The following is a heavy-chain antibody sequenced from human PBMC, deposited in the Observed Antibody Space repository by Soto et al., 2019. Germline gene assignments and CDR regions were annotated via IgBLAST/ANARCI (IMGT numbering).Heavy chain of an antibody. D-gene: IGHD3-3*01. CDR3: ARLTYYDFWSGEGINRGYYYYGMDV. CDR1: GGSISSGDYY. CDR2: IYYSGST. Sequence: SETLSLTCTVSGGSISSGDYYWSWIRQPPGKGLEWIGYIYYSGSTYYNPSLKSRVTISVDTSKNQFSLKLSSVTAADTAVYYCARLTYYDFWSGEGINRGYYYYGMDVWGQGTTVTVSS. V-gene: IGHV4-30-4*01. J-gene: IGHJ6*02.